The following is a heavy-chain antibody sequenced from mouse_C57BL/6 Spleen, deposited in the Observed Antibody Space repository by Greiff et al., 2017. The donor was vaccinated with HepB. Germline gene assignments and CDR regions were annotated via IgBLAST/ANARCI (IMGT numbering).Heavy chain of an antibody. CDR2: IDPSDSYT. J-gene: IGHJ1*01. Sequence: QVQLQQPGAELVMPGASVKLSCKASGYTFTSYWMHWVKQRPGQGLEWIGEIDPSDSYTNYNQKFKGKSTLTVDKSSSTAYMQLSSLTSEDSAVYDCARKVDGWEGDFDDWGQGTTVTVSS. D-gene: IGHD2-3*01. CDR3: ARKVDGWEGDFDD. V-gene: IGHV1-69*01. CDR1: GYTFTSYW.